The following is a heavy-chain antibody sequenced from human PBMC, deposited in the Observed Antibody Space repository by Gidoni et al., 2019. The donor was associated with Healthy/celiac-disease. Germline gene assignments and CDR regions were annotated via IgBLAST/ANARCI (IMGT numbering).Heavy chain of an antibody. CDR1: GCPFSNYA. CDR2: IIPIFGKA. D-gene: IGHD5-12*01. V-gene: IGHV1-69*01. J-gene: IGHJ4*02. Sequence: QVQLVHSGAAVKKPGSSVKVSCTPSGCPFSNYAISWVRQAPGQGLEWMGGIIPIFGKANYAQKFQGRVTITADESTSTAYMELSSLRSEDTAVYYCARDPTRGYSGYDYYFDYWGQGTLVTVSS. CDR3: ARDPTRGYSGYDYYFDY.